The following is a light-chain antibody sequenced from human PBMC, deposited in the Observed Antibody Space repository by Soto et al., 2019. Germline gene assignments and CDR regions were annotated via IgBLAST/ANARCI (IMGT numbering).Light chain of an antibody. CDR1: SGAVTSGYF. CDR2: TTI. CDR3: LLYYRGAWV. Sequence: QTVVTQEPSLTVSPGGTVTLTCASSSGAVTSGYFPNWFQQRPGQAPRALIYTTINRHSWTPARFSGSLLGDKAALTLSGVQPEDESDYYCLLYYRGAWVFGGGTKLTVL. V-gene: IGLV7-43*01. J-gene: IGLJ3*02.